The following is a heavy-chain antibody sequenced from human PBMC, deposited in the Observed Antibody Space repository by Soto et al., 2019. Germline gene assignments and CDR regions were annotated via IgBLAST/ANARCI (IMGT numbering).Heavy chain of an antibody. V-gene: IGHV3-21*01. Sequence: EVQLVESGGGLVKPGGSLRFSCAASGFNFTSHSMNWVRQAPGKGLEWVSSISRTSNYIYYADSVKGRFTISRDNAKNSLYLQMNSLRAEDTAVYYCARWVDIVSTTHDAFDVWGQGAVVSVSS. D-gene: IGHD5-12*01. J-gene: IGHJ3*01. CDR1: GFNFTSHS. CDR2: ISRTSNYI. CDR3: ARWVDIVSTTHDAFDV.